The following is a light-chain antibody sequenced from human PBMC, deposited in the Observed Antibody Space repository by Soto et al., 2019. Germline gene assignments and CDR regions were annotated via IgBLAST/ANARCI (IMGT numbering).Light chain of an antibody. J-gene: IGLJ2*01. Sequence: QSALTQPASVSGSPGQSITISCTGTSSDVGTYNLVSWYQQHPGKAPKLMIYEGSKRPPGVSNRFSGSKSGNTASLTISGLQAEDEADYYCCSYAGSSTLSVIFGGGTKLTVL. V-gene: IGLV2-23*01. CDR3: CSYAGSSTLSVI. CDR2: EGS. CDR1: SSDVGTYNL.